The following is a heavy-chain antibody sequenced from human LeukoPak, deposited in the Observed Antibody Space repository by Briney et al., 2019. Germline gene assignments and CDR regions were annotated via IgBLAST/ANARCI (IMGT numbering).Heavy chain of an antibody. V-gene: IGHV1-2*02. CDR3: AREAPYGGNSVDAFDI. CDR1: GYTFTGYY. J-gene: IGHJ3*02. D-gene: IGHD4-17*01. CDR2: INPNSGGT. Sequence: ASVKVSCKASGYTFTGYYMHWVRQAPGQGLEWMGWINPNSGGTNYAQKFQGRVTMTRDTSISTAYMELSRLRSDDTAVYYCAREAPYGGNSVDAFDIWGQGTMVTVSS.